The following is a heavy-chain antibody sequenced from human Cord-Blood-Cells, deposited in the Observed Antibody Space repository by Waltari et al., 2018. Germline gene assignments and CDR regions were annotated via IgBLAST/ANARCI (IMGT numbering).Heavy chain of an antibody. CDR3: ARTHCSSTSCYDAFDI. V-gene: IGHV4-39*01. J-gene: IGHJ3*02. D-gene: IGHD2-2*01. CDR2: IYYSGST. CDR1: GGSISSSSYY. Sequence: QLQLQESGPGLVKPSETLSLTCTVSGGSISSSSYYVGWIRQPPGKGLEWIGSIYYSGSTYYNPSLKSRVTISVDTSKNQFSLKLSSVTAADTAVYYCARTHCSSTSCYDAFDIWGQGTMVTVSS.